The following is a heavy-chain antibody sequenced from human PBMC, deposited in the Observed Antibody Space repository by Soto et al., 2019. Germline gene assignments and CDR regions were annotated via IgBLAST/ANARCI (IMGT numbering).Heavy chain of an antibody. J-gene: IGHJ4*02. Sequence: SETLSLTCTVAGASISSYYWSWIRQPPGKGREWVGYIYHSGSTYYNPSLKSRVTISVDRSKNQFSLKLSSVTAADTAVYYCARGSPADFDYWGQGTLVTVSS. V-gene: IGHV4-59*12. CDR1: GASISSYY. CDR2: IYHSGST. CDR3: ARGSPADFDY.